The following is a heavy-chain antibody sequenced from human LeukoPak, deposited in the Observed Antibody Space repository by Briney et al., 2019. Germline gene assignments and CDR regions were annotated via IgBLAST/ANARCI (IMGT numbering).Heavy chain of an antibody. Sequence: SSETLSLTCTVSGYSISSGYYWGWIRQPPGKGLEWIGSIYYSGSTYYNPSLKSRVTISVDTSKNQFSLKLSSVTAADMAVYYFARDWDSSGYPDPSWIGLDGWGPVIPVT. D-gene: IGHD3-22*01. J-gene: IGHJ5*02. CDR1: GYSISSGYY. V-gene: IGHV4-38-2*02. CDR3: ARDWDSSGYPDPSWIGLDG. CDR2: IYYSGST.